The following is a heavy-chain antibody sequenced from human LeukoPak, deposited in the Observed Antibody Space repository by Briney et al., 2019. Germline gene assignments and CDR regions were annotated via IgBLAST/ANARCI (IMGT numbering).Heavy chain of an antibody. Sequence: GGSLRLSCAASGFTFSSYAMSWVRQAPGKGLEWVSAISGSGGSTYYADSVKGRLTISRDNSKNTLYLQMNSLRAEDTAVYYCAKELGMIVVEGPIDYWGQGTLVTVSS. J-gene: IGHJ4*02. D-gene: IGHD3-22*01. CDR3: AKELGMIVVEGPIDY. CDR2: ISGSGGST. CDR1: GFTFSSYA. V-gene: IGHV3-23*01.